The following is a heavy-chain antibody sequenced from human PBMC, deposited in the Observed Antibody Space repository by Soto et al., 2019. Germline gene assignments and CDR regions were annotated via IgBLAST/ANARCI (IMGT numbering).Heavy chain of an antibody. D-gene: IGHD2-15*01. CDR3: ARDGGGRDGYTVGCNWFDP. V-gene: IGHV3-33*01. CDR1: GFTFSSYG. Sequence: QVQLVESGGGVVQPGRSLRLSCAASGFTFSSYGMHWVRQDPGKGLEWVAVIWYDGSNKYYADSVKGQFTISRDNSKNTLYLQMNSLRAADTAVYYCARDGGGRDGYTVGCNWFDPWGQGTLVTVSS. J-gene: IGHJ5*02. CDR2: IWYDGSNK.